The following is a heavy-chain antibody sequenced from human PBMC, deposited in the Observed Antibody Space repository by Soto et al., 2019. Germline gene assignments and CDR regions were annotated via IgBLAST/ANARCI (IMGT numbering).Heavy chain of an antibody. Sequence: EVQLVESGGGLVQPGGSLRLSCAASAFSFSNFWMAWVRQTPGKGPEWVATIKDDGSEKYYVDSLKGRFTVSRDNAENSLYLQMNSLRVEDTAIYYCTREVGWGDCDIWGQGTMVIVSS. CDR2: IKDDGSEK. D-gene: IGHD2-21*01. J-gene: IGHJ3*02. V-gene: IGHV3-7*03. CDR3: TREVGWGDCDI. CDR1: AFSFSNFW.